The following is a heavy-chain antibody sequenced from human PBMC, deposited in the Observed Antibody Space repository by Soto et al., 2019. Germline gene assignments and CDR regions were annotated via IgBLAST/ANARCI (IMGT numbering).Heavy chain of an antibody. CDR3: ARGTIVVVPAAMSVWRLDWFDP. CDR1: GGSFSGYY. D-gene: IGHD2-2*01. J-gene: IGHJ5*02. Sequence: PSETLSLTCAVYGGSFSGYYWSWIRQPPGRGLEWIGEINHSGSTNYNPSLKSRVTISVDTSKNQFSLKLSSVTAADTAVYYCARGTIVVVPAAMSVWRLDWFDPWGQGTLVTVS. V-gene: IGHV4-34*01. CDR2: INHSGST.